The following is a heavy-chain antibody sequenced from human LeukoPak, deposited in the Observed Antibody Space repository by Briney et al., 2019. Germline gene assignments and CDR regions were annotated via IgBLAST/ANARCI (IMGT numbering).Heavy chain of an antibody. CDR2: LYYSGSA. D-gene: IGHD3-16*02. CDR3: ARTYDYVWGSFRSHSFDS. V-gene: IGHV4-39*01. CDR1: GGSISSNNYY. Sequence: SETLSLTCTVSGGSISSNNYYWGWIRQPPGKGLEWIGSLYYSGSAYYNPSLKSRVTISVDASKNQFSLKLSSVTAADTGVYYCARTYDYVWGSFRSHSFDSWGQGTLVTVSS. J-gene: IGHJ4*02.